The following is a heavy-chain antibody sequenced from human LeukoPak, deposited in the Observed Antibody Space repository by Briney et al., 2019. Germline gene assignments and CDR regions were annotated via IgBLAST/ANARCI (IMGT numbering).Heavy chain of an antibody. J-gene: IGHJ3*02. CDR2: IHHSGSI. Sequence: SQTLSLTCTVSGGSISSSDYYWSWIRQPAGKGLEWIAEIHHSGSINYNPSLKSRVTISVDTSRYQFSLKLSSVTAADTAVYYCARGYGSGSYSSFDAFDIWGQGTMVTVSS. D-gene: IGHD3-10*01. V-gene: IGHV4-61*09. CDR1: GGSISSSDYY. CDR3: ARGYGSGSYSSFDAFDI.